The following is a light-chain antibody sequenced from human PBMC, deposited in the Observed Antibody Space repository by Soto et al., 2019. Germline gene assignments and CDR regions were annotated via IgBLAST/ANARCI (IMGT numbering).Light chain of an antibody. CDR2: GAS. Sequence: EVVLTQSPGTLSLFPGERATLSCRASQSVSSNHLAWYQQKPGQAPRLLIYGASSRATGIPDRFSGSGSGTDFTLTISRLEPGDFAVYYCQQYGSSPLTFGGGTNVEIK. CDR3: QQYGSSPLT. CDR1: QSVSSNH. J-gene: IGKJ4*01. V-gene: IGKV3-20*01.